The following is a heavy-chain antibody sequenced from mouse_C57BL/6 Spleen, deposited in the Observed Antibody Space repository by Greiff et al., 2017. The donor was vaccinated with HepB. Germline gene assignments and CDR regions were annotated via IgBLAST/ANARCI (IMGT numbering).Heavy chain of an antibody. CDR2: IDPSDSET. J-gene: IGHJ3*01. D-gene: IGHD1-1*01. CDR1: GYTFTSYW. Sequence: QVHVKQPGAELVRPGSSVKLSCKASGYTFTSYWMHWVKQRPIQGLEWIGNIDPSDSETHYNQKFKDKATLTVDKSSSTAYMQLSSLTSEDSAVYYCARKGDYYGSSSTWFAYWGQGTLVTVSA. CDR3: ARKGDYYGSSSTWFAY. V-gene: IGHV1-52*01.